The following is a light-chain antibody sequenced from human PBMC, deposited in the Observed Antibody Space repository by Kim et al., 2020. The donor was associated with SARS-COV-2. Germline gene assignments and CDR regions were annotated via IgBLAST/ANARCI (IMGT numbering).Light chain of an antibody. J-gene: IGKJ4*01. CDR1: QDISNY. CDR2: DAS. CDR3: QQYDNLQGLT. V-gene: IGKV1-33*01. Sequence: DIQMTQSPSSLSASVGDRVTITCQASQDISNYLNWYQQKPGKAPKLLIYDASNLETGVPSRFSGSGSGTDFTFTISSLQPEDIATYYCQQYDNLQGLTFGGRTKVDIK.